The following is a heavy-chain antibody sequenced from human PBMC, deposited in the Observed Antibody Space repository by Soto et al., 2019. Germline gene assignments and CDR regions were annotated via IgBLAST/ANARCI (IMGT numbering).Heavy chain of an antibody. V-gene: IGHV4-59*08. CDR1: GGSISGYY. D-gene: IGHD3-10*01. CDR2: IYYTGST. Sequence: LSLTCTVSGGSISGYYWSWIRQPPGKGLEWIGYIYYTGSTYYNPSLKSRVTISVDTSKNQFSLKLSSVTAADTAVYYCARVIGITMVRGVIPRGGYFDYWGQGTLVTVSS. J-gene: IGHJ4*02. CDR3: ARVIGITMVRGVIPRGGYFDY.